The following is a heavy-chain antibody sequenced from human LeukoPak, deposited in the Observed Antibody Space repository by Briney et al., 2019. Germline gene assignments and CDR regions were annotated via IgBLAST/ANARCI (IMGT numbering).Heavy chain of an antibody. D-gene: IGHD6-13*01. J-gene: IGHJ6*02. CDR1: GYTFTSYG. Sequence: ASVKVSCKASGYTFTSYGISWVRQAPGQGLEWMGWISAYNGNTNYAQKLQGRVTMTTDTSTSTAYMELRSLRSDDTAVYYCARDISGSSSWYVIYYYYGMDVWGQGTTVTVSS. CDR2: ISAYNGNT. CDR3: ARDISGSSSWYVIYYYYGMDV. V-gene: IGHV1-18*01.